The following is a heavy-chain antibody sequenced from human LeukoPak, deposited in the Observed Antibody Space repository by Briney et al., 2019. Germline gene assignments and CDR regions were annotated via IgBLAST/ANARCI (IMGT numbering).Heavy chain of an antibody. J-gene: IGHJ3*02. V-gene: IGHV3-74*01. D-gene: IGHD3-22*01. CDR2: INPDGTTT. CDR3: AIDLYDSSRAGAFDI. CDR1: GFTFSTYW. Sequence: PGGSLRLPCAASGFTFSTYWMHWVRQAPGKGLVWVSRINPDGTTTSYADSVKGRFTISRDNAKNSLYLQMNSLRAEDTAVYYCAIDLYDSSRAGAFDIWGQGTMVTVSS.